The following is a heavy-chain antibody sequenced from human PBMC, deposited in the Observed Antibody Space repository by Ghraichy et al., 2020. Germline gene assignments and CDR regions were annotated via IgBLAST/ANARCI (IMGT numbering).Heavy chain of an antibody. CDR1: GFTFNTYA. Sequence: GGSLRLSCAASGFTFNTYAMTWVRQAAGKGLEWVSSISGSGGTTYYADSVKGRFTISRDNSKNIVFLQMNSLRAEDTAVYYCSKGIDRNTLVTTGMHVWGRGTMVTVS. D-gene: IGHD1-1*01. CDR3: SKGIDRNTLVTTGMHV. V-gene: IGHV3-23*01. J-gene: IGHJ6*02. CDR2: ISGSGGTT.